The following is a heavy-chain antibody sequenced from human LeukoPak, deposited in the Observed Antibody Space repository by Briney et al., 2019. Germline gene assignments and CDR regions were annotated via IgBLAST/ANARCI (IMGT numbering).Heavy chain of an antibody. CDR1: GGTFSSYA. V-gene: IGHV1-69*04. CDR2: IIPILGIA. Sequence: ASVKVSCKASGGTFSSYAISWVRQAPGQGLEWMGRIIPILGIANYAQKFQGRVTITADKSTSTAYMELSSLRSEDTAVYYCVRASWDYYDSSGYYDFDYWGQGTLVTVSS. D-gene: IGHD3-22*01. J-gene: IGHJ4*02. CDR3: VRASWDYYDSSGYYDFDY.